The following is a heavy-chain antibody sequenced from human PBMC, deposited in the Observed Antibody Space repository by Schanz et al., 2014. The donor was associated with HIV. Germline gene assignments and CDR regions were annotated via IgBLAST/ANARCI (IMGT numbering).Heavy chain of an antibody. Sequence: QVQLVQSGAEVKKPGASVKVSCKASGYTFTGYYMHWVRQAPGQGLEWMGWINPNSGGTNYAQKFQGTVTITADESTSTAYMELSSLRSEDTAVYYCARAGDISGYYIDYWGQGTLVTVSS. J-gene: IGHJ4*02. D-gene: IGHD3-22*01. CDR1: GYTFTGYY. V-gene: IGHV1-2*02. CDR2: INPNSGGT. CDR3: ARAGDISGYYIDY.